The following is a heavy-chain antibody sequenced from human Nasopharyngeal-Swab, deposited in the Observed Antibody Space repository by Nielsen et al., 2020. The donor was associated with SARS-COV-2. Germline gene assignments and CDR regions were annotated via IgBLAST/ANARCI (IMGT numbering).Heavy chain of an antibody. V-gene: IGHV1-18*04. Sequence: ASVKVSCKASGYTFTAYGISWVRQAPGQGPEGMGWIGPYNGETDYAQKFQGRVTMTTETSTSTAYMELRDLRSDDTAVYYCARQEWAILYYFDYWGQGTLVTVSS. D-gene: IGHD3-3*01. J-gene: IGHJ4*02. CDR1: GYTFTAYG. CDR3: ARQEWAILYYFDY. CDR2: IGPYNGET.